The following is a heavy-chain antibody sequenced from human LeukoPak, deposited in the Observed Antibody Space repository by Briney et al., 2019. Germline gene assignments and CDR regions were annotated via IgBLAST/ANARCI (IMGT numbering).Heavy chain of an antibody. J-gene: IGHJ3*02. V-gene: IGHV1-2*02. Sequence: GASVKVSCKASGGTFSSYAISWVRQAPGQGLEWMGWINPNSGGTNYAQKFQGRVTMTRDTSISTAYMELSRLRSDDTAVYYCARVVVVITTVRAFDIWGQGTMVTVSS. CDR3: ARVVVVITTVRAFDI. CDR2: INPNSGGT. D-gene: IGHD3-22*01. CDR1: GGTFSSYA.